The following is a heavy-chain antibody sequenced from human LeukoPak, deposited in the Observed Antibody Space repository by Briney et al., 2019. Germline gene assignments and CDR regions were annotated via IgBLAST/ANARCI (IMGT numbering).Heavy chain of an antibody. J-gene: IGHJ4*02. D-gene: IGHD6-13*01. V-gene: IGHV4-59*01. CDR2: IYYSGST. CDR3: AREDIARAFDY. Sequence: PSETLSLTCTVSGGSISSYYWSWIRQPPGKGLEWIGYIYYSGSTNYNPSLKSRVTISVDTSKNQFSLKLSSVTAADTAVYYCAREDIARAFDYWGQGTLVTVSS. CDR1: GGSISSYY.